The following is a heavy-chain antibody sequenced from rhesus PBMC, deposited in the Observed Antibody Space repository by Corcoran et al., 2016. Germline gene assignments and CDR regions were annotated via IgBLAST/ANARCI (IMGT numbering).Heavy chain of an antibody. V-gene: IGHV4-80*01. CDR2: INGCGGST. CDR3: ASPVRYRFDV. CDR1: GGSFRSYW. J-gene: IGHJ5-1*01. Sequence: QVQLQESGPGLVKPSETLFLTCAVYGGSFRSYWWNWIRQSPGKGLEWIGEINGCGGSTKYYPTLQSPVTISQDVSRNQFSLKWTAVTAADTAVYYCASPVRYRFDVWGPGVLVSVSS.